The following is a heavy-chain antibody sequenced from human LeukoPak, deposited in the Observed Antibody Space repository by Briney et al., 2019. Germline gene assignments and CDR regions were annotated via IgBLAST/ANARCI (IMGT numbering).Heavy chain of an antibody. CDR1: GFTFSSYW. D-gene: IGHD1-1*01. CDR3: AKTTLEPLGYFDY. J-gene: IGHJ4*02. Sequence: GGSLRLSCAASGFTFSSYWMSWVRQAPGKGLEWVANIKQDGSEKYYVDSVKGRFTISRDNAKNSLYLQMNSLRAEDTAVYYCAKTTLEPLGYFDYWGQGTLVTVSS. V-gene: IGHV3-7*03. CDR2: IKQDGSEK.